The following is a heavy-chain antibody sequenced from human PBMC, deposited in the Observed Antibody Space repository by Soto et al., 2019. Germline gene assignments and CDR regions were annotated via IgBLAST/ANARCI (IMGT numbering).Heavy chain of an antibody. Sequence: QVQLLESGPGLVKPSQTLSLTCSVSGDSISTVDYFWAWVRQPPGQALEYIGYIYKSATTYYNPSFESRVAISLDTSKSQFSLNVTSLTPADTAVYFCARGRYCLTGRCFPNWFDSWGQGTLVTVSS. CDR2: IYKSATT. V-gene: IGHV4-30-4*01. D-gene: IGHD2-15*01. CDR1: GDSISTVDYF. CDR3: ARGRYCLTGRCFPNWFDS. J-gene: IGHJ5*01.